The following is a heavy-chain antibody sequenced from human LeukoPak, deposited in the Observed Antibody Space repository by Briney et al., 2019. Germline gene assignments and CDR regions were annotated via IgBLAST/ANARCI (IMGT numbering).Heavy chain of an antibody. Sequence: SETLSLTCGVSGYSISSGYQWAWIRQSPGKGLEWIGSIYHSGSAHYNPSLKSRVTISAETSKNQFSLNTYSVTAADTAVYYCARDPRWLTPDCTSTSCYENYFDPWGQGTLVTVSS. J-gene: IGHJ5*02. D-gene: IGHD2-2*01. CDR3: ARDPRWLTPDCTSTSCYENYFDP. V-gene: IGHV4-38-2*02. CDR2: IYHSGSA. CDR1: GYSISSGYQ.